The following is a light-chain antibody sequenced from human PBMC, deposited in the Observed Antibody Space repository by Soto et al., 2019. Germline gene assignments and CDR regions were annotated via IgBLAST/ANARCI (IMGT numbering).Light chain of an antibody. V-gene: IGKV1-5*03. CDR3: QQYSSYPLT. J-gene: IGKJ4*01. CDR1: QSINNY. Sequence: DIQMTQSPSTLSESVGDRDTITCRASQSINNYLAWHQQKPGKAPKVLIYKTSTLERGVPSRFIGSGSGTEFTLTISSLQPDVFVTYYCQQYSSYPLTFGGGTEVDIK. CDR2: KTS.